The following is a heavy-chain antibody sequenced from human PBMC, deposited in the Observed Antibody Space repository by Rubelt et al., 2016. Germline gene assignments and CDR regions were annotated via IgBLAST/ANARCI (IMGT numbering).Heavy chain of an antibody. Sequence: WVRQAPGQGLEWMGWISAYNGNTNHAQKLQGRVTMTTDTSTSTAYMELRSLRSDDTAVYYCARVSGYDPFYYYGMDVWGQGTTVTVSS. D-gene: IGHD5-12*01. V-gene: IGHV1-18*01. CDR2: ISAYNGNT. J-gene: IGHJ6*02. CDR3: ARVSGYDPFYYYGMDV.